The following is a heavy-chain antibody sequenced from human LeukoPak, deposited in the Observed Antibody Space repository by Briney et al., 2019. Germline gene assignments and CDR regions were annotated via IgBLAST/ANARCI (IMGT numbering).Heavy chain of an antibody. CDR2: IYYSGST. V-gene: IGHV4-39*01. D-gene: IGHD5-12*01. CDR1: GGSINKNNYY. CDR3: ATVATTFDH. J-gene: IGHJ4*02. Sequence: PSETLSLTCSVSGGSINKNNYYWAWVRQPPGKGLECIGSIYYSGSTYYNPSLQSRVTLSVDTSKNQFSLKLSSVTAADTAVYYCATVATTFDHWGQGSLVIVSS.